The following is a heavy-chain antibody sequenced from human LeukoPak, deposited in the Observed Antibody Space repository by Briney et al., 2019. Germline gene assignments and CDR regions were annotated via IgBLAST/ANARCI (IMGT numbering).Heavy chain of an antibody. V-gene: IGHV1-69*13. D-gene: IGHD2-15*01. CDR3: ARDRYCSGGSCYPNWFDP. CDR1: GYTFTSYG. CDR2: IIPIFGTA. Sequence: SVKVSCKASGYTFTSYGISWVRQAPGQGLEWMGGIIPIFGTANYAQKFQGRVTITADESTSTAYMELSSLRSEDTAVYYCARDRYCSGGSCYPNWFDPWGQGTLVTVSS. J-gene: IGHJ5*02.